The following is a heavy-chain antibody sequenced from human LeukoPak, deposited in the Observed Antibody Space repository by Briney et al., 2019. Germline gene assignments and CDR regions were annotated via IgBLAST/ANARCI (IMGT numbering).Heavy chain of an antibody. CDR2: IYTSGST. CDR1: GGSISSGSNY. CDR3: ARDEDYGDYYYYMDV. D-gene: IGHD4-17*01. J-gene: IGHJ6*03. Sequence: SQTLSLTCTVSGGSISSGSNYWSWIRQPAGKGLEWIGRIYTSGSTNYNPSLKSRATISVDTSKNQFSLKLSSVTAADTAVYYCARDEDYGDYYYYMDVWGKGTTVTVSS. V-gene: IGHV4-61*02.